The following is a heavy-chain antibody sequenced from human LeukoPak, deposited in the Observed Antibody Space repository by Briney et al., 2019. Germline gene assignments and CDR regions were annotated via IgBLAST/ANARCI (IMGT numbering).Heavy chain of an antibody. V-gene: IGHV3-48*04. CDR3: ARRWELLQIDY. J-gene: IGHJ4*02. Sequence: PGGSLRLSCAASGFTFSSYSMNWVRQAPGKGLEWVSYISSSSSTIYYADSVKGRFTISRDNAKNSLYLQMNSLRAEDTAVYYCARRWELLQIDYWGQGTLVTVSS. CDR1: GFTFSSYS. D-gene: IGHD1-26*01. CDR2: ISSSSSTI.